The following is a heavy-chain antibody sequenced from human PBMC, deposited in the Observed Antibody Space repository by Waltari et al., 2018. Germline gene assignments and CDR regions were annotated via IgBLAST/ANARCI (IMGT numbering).Heavy chain of an antibody. V-gene: IGHV3-66*02. J-gene: IGHJ3*02. D-gene: IGHD6-13*01. Sequence: EVQLVESGGGLVQPGGSLRLSCAASGFTVSSNYMSWVRQAPGKGLGGVSGIYSGGSTDYADSVKGRFTISRDNSKNTLYLQMNSLRAEDTAVYYCARDPIAAAGTRGDAFDIWGQGTMVTVSS. CDR3: ARDPIAAAGTRGDAFDI. CDR2: IYSGGST. CDR1: GFTVSSNY.